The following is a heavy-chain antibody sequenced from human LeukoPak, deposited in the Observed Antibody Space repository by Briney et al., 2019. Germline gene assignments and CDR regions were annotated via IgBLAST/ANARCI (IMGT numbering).Heavy chain of an antibody. Sequence: PGGSPRLSCAASGFTFSSYGMHWVRQAPGKGLEWVAFIRYDGSNKYYADSVKGRFTISRDNSKNTLYLQMNSLRAEDTAVYYCARDLGYYGSGSYYKALGYWGQGTLVTVSS. CDR2: IRYDGSNK. J-gene: IGHJ4*02. CDR1: GFTFSSYG. CDR3: ARDLGYYGSGSYYKALGY. D-gene: IGHD3-10*01. V-gene: IGHV3-30*02.